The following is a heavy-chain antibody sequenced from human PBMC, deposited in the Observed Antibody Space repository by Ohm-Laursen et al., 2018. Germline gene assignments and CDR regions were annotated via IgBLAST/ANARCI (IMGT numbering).Heavy chain of an antibody. Sequence: SLRLSCAASGFTFSNYWMHWVRQAPGKGLVWVSRINSDGSSISYADSVKGRFTISRDNAKNTLYLQMNSLRAEDTAVYYCARNSSTWGRSVDYWGQGALVTVSS. D-gene: IGHD2-2*01. CDR2: INSDGSSI. J-gene: IGHJ4*02. V-gene: IGHV3-74*01. CDR3: ARNSSTWGRSVDY. CDR1: GFTFSNYW.